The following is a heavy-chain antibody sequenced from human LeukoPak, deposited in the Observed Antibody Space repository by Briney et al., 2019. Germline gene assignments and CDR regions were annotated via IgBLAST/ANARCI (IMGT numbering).Heavy chain of an antibody. CDR3: AGEKFDI. CDR2: IWYDGSNK. Sequence: GGSLRLSCAAFSGFAMSWVRQAPGRGLEWVAVIWYDGSNKYYADSVKGRFNISRDNSKNAVYLQMNSLKSEDTAVYYCAGEKFDIWGQGTMVTVSA. J-gene: IGHJ3*02. V-gene: IGHV3-33*01. CDR1: FSGFA.